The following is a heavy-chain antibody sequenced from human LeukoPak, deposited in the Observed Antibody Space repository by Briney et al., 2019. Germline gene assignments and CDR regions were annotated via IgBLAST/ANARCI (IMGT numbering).Heavy chain of an antibody. CDR2: IYYSGST. D-gene: IGHD5-24*01. CDR3: ARHMATTAVDW. J-gene: IGHJ4*02. V-gene: IGHV4-39*01. CDR1: CRSISSSSYD. Sequence: SETLSLTCTVSCRSISSSSYDWAWIRQPPGKGLEWIGSIYYSGSTYYTPSPKGRVTISGDKSKNKLYLKLSSVTAADTAVYYCARHMATTAVDWGGQGTVVTVS.